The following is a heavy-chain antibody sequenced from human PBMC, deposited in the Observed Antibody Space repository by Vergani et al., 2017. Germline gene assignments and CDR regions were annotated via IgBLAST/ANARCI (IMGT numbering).Heavy chain of an antibody. CDR2: VFRNGNV. V-gene: IGHV4-34*12. CDR1: GGSFSGYY. CDR3: ARDFGGEWYFDL. Sequence: QVQLQQWGAGLLKPSETLSLTCAVYGGSFSGYYWSWIRQPPGKGLEWIGYVFRNGNVNYNPSFNFRVAIDTSNNELSLRVTSVTAADTAVYYCARDFGGEWYFDLWGRGATVTVSS. D-gene: IGHD4-23*01. J-gene: IGHJ2*01.